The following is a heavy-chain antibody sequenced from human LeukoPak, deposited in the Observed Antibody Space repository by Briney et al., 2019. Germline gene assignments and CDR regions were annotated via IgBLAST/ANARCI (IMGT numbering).Heavy chain of an antibody. J-gene: IGHJ4*02. CDR3: VRDYYHYRMGYYMDF. Sequence: GGSLRLFCAGSRFTFSSYWMSWVRQTPTRGLEWVANKKEDGSEKVYVDSVKGRFTISRDNAKDSLYLQMNSLRAEDTALYYCVRDYYHYRMGYYMDFWAQGTLVTVSS. CDR2: KKEDGSEK. CDR1: RFTFSSYW. V-gene: IGHV3-7*01. D-gene: IGHD3-3*01.